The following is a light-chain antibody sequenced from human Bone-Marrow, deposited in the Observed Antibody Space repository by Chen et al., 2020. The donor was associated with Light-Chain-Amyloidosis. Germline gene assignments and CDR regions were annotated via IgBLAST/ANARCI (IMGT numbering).Light chain of an antibody. V-gene: IGLV3-25*03. J-gene: IGLJ2*01. CDR1: DLPTKY. Sequence: YQLPQPPSVSFSPGQTARITCSGEDLPTKYAYWYQQKPGQAPVLVIHRDTERPSGISERFSGSSSGTTATLTISGVQAEDEADYHCQSADSSGTYEVIFGGGTKLTVL. CDR3: QSADSSGTYEVI. CDR2: RDT.